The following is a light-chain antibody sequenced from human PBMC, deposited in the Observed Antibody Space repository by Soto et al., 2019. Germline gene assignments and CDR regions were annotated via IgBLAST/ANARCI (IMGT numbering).Light chain of an antibody. CDR1: QSLTSTY. J-gene: IGKJ1*01. CDR2: GAS. CDR3: QQYGFSRGT. Sequence: VLTQSPGTLSLSLGERATLSCRVSQSLTSTYLAWYQQKPAQAPRLLFYGASNRATGIPDRFSGSGSGADFTLTISRLEPEDFGIYYCQQYGFSRGTFGQGTKVEIK. V-gene: IGKV3-20*01.